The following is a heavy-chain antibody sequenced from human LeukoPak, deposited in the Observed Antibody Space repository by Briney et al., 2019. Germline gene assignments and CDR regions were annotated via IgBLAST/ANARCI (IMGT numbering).Heavy chain of an antibody. CDR2: ISGYNGNA. Sequence: AASVRVSCKPSGYTFTRYGMSWVRQAPGQGLEWLGWISGYNGNANYAEKFHARVTMTTDTSTSTGYMELRSLRSEDTAVYYCAREEREYCGGDCNDAFDIWGQGTMVTVSS. V-gene: IGHV1-18*01. D-gene: IGHD2-21*02. CDR1: GYTFTRYG. J-gene: IGHJ3*02. CDR3: AREEREYCGGDCNDAFDI.